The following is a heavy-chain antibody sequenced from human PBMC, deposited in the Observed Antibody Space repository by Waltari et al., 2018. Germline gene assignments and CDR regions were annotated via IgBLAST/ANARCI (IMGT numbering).Heavy chain of an antibody. V-gene: IGHV3-21*01. CDR3: ARYYDILTSSPKYFYGMDV. CDR2: ISSSSSYI. D-gene: IGHD3-9*01. Sequence: EVQLVESGGGLVMPGGSLTLPCAVSGSTVSNYSINWVRQAPGKGLEWVPSISSSSSYIDYADAVTGRFTISRDNAKNSLFLQMNSLRAEDTAVYYCARYYDILTSSPKYFYGMDVWGQGTTVTVSS. CDR1: GSTVSNYS. J-gene: IGHJ6*02.